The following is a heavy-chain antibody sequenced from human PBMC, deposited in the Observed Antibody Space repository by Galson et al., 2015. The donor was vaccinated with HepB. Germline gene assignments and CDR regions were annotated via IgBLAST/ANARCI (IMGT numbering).Heavy chain of an antibody. J-gene: IGHJ4*02. Sequence: SLRLSCAASGFTFRSYGMHWVRQAPGKGLEWVAVISYAGSDKYYADSVKGRFTISRDNSNNTLYLHMNSLRAEDTAVYYCAKESQKGDGYNSYFDYWGQGTLVTVSS. D-gene: IGHD5-24*01. CDR1: GFTFRSYG. V-gene: IGHV3-30*18. CDR3: AKESQKGDGYNSYFDY. CDR2: ISYAGSDK.